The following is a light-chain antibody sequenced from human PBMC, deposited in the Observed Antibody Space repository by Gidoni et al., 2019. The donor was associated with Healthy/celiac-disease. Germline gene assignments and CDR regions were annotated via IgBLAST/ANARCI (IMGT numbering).Light chain of an antibody. Sequence: DIVMTQSPDSLAVSLGERATINCKSSQSILYSSNNKNYLAWYQQKPGQPPKLLIYWASTRESGVLDRFSGSGSGTDFTLTISSLQAEDVAVYYCQQYYGTPITFGQGTRLEIK. J-gene: IGKJ5*01. CDR2: WAS. CDR3: QQYYGTPIT. CDR1: QSILYSSNNKNY. V-gene: IGKV4-1*01.